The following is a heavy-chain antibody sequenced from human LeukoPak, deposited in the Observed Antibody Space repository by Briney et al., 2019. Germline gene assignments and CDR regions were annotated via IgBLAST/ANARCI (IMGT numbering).Heavy chain of an antibody. CDR1: GYTFTGYY. CDR3: AGGFDEYCGGDCYLWYFDY. V-gene: IGHV1-2*02. J-gene: IGHJ4*02. D-gene: IGHD2-21*02. Sequence: ASVKVSCKASGYTFTGYYXXXXRQAPGQGPXXXXXXXXXXXGTNYAQKFQGRVTMTRDTSSSTAYMELSRLRSDDTAVYYCAGGFDEYCGGDCYLWYFDYWGQGTLVTVSS. CDR2: XXXXXXGT.